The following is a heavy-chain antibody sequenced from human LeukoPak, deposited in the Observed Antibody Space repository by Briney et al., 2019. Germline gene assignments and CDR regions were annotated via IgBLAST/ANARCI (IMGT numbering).Heavy chain of an antibody. J-gene: IGHJ3*02. CDR3: AKDRGQLLNDAFDI. Sequence: GGSLRLSCTTSQFNFNKFGMSWVRQAPGKGLEWVSSINGGGTQYADSVKGRFAISRDNSKNTLYLQMNSLRAEDTALYYCAKDRGQLLNDAFDIRGQGTMVAVSS. CDR1: QFNFNKFG. CDR2: INGGGT. V-gene: IGHV3-23*01. D-gene: IGHD2-2*01.